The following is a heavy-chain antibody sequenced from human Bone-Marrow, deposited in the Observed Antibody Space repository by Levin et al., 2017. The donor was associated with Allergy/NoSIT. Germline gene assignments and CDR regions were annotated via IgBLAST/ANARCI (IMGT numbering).Heavy chain of an antibody. Sequence: HSGGSLRLSCAASGFILKNHWMTWVRQAPGKGLEWVANIKEDGNEIYYVDSVMGRFTISRDNVKNSLFLHMNSLRAEDTAIYYCARDMTPTYWGQGTLVTVSS. V-gene: IGHV3-7*01. D-gene: IGHD3-16*01. CDR2: IKEDGNEI. CDR1: GFILKNHW. J-gene: IGHJ4*02. CDR3: ARDMTPTY.